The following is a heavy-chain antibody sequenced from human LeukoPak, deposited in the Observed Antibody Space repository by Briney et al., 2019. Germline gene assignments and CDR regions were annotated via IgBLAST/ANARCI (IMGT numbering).Heavy chain of an antibody. D-gene: IGHD2-2*01. Sequence: QPGGSLRLSCAASGFTFSSYGINWVRQAPGKGLEWVSYISSSSSATYYADSVKGRFTISRDNAKNSLYLQMNSLRAEDTAVYYCAREHKVPAAFGFHYYYYMDVWGKGTTVTVSS. CDR3: AREHKVPAAFGFHYYYYMDV. CDR2: ISSSSSAT. CDR1: GFTFSSYG. V-gene: IGHV3-48*04. J-gene: IGHJ6*03.